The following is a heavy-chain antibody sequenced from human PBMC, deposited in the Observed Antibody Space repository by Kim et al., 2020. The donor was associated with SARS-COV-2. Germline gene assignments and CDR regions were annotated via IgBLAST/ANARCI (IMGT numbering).Heavy chain of an antibody. J-gene: IGHJ3*02. CDR3: ARGDGITIFGVVIIGAFDI. CDR1: GGSISSGDYY. CDR2: IYYSGST. Sequence: SETLSLTCTVSGGSISSGDYYWSWIRQPPGKGLEWIGYIYYSGSTYYNPSLKSRVTISVDTSKNQFSLKLSSVTAADTAVYYCARGDGITIFGVVIIGAFDIWGQGTMVTVSS. V-gene: IGHV4-30-4*01. D-gene: IGHD3-3*01.